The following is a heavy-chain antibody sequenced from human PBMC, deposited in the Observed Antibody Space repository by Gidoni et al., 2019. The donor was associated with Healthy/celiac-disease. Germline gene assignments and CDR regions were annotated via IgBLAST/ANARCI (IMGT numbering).Heavy chain of an antibody. CDR2: IYHSGST. D-gene: IGHD4-17*01. CDR1: GYSISSGYY. Sequence: QVQLQESGPGLVEPSETRSLTCTVSGYSISSGYYWGWIRQPPGKGLEWIGSIYHSGSTYYNPSLKSRVTISVDTSKNQFSLKLSSVTAADTAVYYCARFEVTTSFEYWGQGTLVTVSS. J-gene: IGHJ4*02. CDR3: ARFEVTTSFEY. V-gene: IGHV4-38-2*02.